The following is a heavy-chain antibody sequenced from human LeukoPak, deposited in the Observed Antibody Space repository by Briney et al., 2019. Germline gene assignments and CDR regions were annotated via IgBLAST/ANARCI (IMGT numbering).Heavy chain of an antibody. CDR3: SRDTGDGFDY. J-gene: IGHJ4*02. CDR2: IRSKANGGTT. Sequence: GRSLRLSCTASGFTFGDCDMSWVRQAPGKGLEWVGFIRSKANGGTTEYAASVKGRSTISRDDYKSNTYLQMNSMKTEDTAVYYCSRDTGDGFDYWGQGTLVTVSS. D-gene: IGHD7-27*01. V-gene: IGHV3-49*04. CDR1: GFTFGDCD.